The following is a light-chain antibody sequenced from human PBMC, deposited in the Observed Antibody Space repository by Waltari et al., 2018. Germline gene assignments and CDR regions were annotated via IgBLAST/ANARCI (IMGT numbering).Light chain of an antibody. CDR2: DAS. J-gene: IGKJ5*01. Sequence: EIVLTKSPATLSLSPGERVTLSCRASQSVNRALAWYQQKPGQAPRLLIYDASNRATGIPARFSGSGSGTDFTLTISSLEAEDFGVYYCQLRSNWRITFGQGTRLEIK. V-gene: IGKV3-11*01. CDR3: QLRSNWRIT. CDR1: QSVNRA.